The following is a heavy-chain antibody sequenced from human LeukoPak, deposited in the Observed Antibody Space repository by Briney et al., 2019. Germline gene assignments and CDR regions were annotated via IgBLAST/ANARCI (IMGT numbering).Heavy chain of an antibody. CDR3: AKLLAVTNSYYFNY. Sequence: GGSLRLSCAASGFTFSSYAMSWVGQAPGKGLEWVSTISGSGSGGSTYYADSVKGRFTISRDNSKDTLFLQMNSLRAEDTAVYYCAKLLAVTNSYYFNYWGQGTLVTVSS. CDR2: ISGSGSGGST. CDR1: GFTFSSYA. J-gene: IGHJ4*02. D-gene: IGHD6-19*01. V-gene: IGHV3-23*01.